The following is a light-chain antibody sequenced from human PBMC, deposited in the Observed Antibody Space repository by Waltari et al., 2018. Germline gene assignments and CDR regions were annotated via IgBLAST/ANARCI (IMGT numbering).Light chain of an antibody. CDR1: STNIGSTY. V-gene: IGLV1-47*02. J-gene: IGLJ3*02. Sequence: QAVLPQQPSASGTPGQRVTVSCSGSSTNIGSTYVYWYQQLQGTAPRLLIYSNNQRLAGVPDRFSGSKSGTSASLAISGLRSEDDADYYWATWDDSLSAWVFGGGTKLTVL. CDR2: SNN. CDR3: ATWDDSLSAWV.